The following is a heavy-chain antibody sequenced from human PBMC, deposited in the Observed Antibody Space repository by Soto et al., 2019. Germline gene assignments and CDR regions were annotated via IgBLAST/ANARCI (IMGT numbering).Heavy chain of an antibody. CDR1: GDSVSSNSAG. J-gene: IGHJ6*02. D-gene: IGHD3-10*01. Sequence: SQTLSLTCVISGDSVSSNSAGWNWIRQSPSRGLEWLGRTYYKSKWNNYYALSVKSRITISPDTSKNQFSLHLYSVTPEDTAVYYCTGITWFRGMDVWGQGTPVTVSS. CDR2: TYYKSKWNN. CDR3: TGITWFRGMDV. V-gene: IGHV6-1*01.